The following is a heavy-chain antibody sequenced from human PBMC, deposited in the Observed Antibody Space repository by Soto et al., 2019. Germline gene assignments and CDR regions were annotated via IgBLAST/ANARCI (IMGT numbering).Heavy chain of an antibody. CDR3: AKVKSGLRYFDWLFLFDY. CDR1: GFTFSSYA. Sequence: VQLLESGGGLVQPGGSLRLSCAASGFTFSSYAMSWVRQAPGKGLEWVSAISGSGGSTYYADSVKGRLTISRDNSNKTLYLQMNSLRAEDTDVYYCAKVKSGLRYFDWLFLFDYWGQGTLVTVSS. CDR2: ISGSGGST. V-gene: IGHV3-23*01. J-gene: IGHJ4*02. D-gene: IGHD3-9*01.